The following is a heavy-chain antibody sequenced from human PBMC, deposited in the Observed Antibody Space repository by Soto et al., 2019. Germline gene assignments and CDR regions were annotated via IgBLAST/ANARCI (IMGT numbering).Heavy chain of an antibody. Sequence: PGGSLRLSCAASGFTFSSYSMNWVRQAPGKGLEWVSSISSSSSYIYYADSVKGRFTISRDNAKNSLYLQMNSLRAEDTAVYYCARAPYSRSWYPLPIHYWGQGTLVTVSS. CDR3: ARAPYSRSWYPLPIHY. CDR2: ISSSSSYI. V-gene: IGHV3-21*01. J-gene: IGHJ4*02. D-gene: IGHD6-13*01. CDR1: GFTFSSYS.